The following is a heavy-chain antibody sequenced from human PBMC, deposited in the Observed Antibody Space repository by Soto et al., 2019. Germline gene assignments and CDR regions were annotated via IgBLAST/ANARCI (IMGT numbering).Heavy chain of an antibody. CDR3: ARLGDIVVVPAAQGGWFDP. CDR1: GGNIRDIGYC. CDR2: IYYSGST. V-gene: IGHV4-39*01. Sequence: PFEPQPVRCSVSGGNIRDIGYCRISKKQPTGKGLEWIGSIYYSGSTYYNPSLKSRVTISVDTSKNQFSLKLSSVTAADTAVYYCARLGDIVVVPAAQGGWFDPWGQGTLVTVSS. D-gene: IGHD2-2*01. J-gene: IGHJ5*02.